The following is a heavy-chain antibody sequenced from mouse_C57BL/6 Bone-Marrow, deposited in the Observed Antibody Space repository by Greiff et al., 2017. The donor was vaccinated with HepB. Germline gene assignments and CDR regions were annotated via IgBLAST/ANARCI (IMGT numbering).Heavy chain of an antibody. CDR1: GYSITSGYY. Sequence: EVQLQESGPGLVKPSQSLSLTCSVTGYSITSGYYWNWIRQFPGNKLEWMGYISYDGSNNYNPSLKNRISITRDTSKNQFFLKLNSVTTEDTATYYCARDAPQRRREAMDYWCQRTSVTVSS. J-gene: IGHJ4*01. CDR2: ISYDGSN. CDR3: ARDAPQRRREAMDY. V-gene: IGHV3-6*01.